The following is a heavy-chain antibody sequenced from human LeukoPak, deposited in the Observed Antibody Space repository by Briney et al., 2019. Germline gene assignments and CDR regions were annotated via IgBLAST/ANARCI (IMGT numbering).Heavy chain of an antibody. Sequence: TGGSPRLSCAASGFTFSSYWMSWVRQAPGKGLEWVANIKQDGSEKYYVDSVKGRFTISRDNAKNSLYLQMNSLRAEDTAVYYCARGSSWEVYYYYGMDVWGQGTTVTVSS. CDR3: ARGSSWEVYYYYGMDV. CDR2: IKQDGSEK. D-gene: IGHD6-13*01. J-gene: IGHJ6*02. CDR1: GFTFSSYW. V-gene: IGHV3-7*01.